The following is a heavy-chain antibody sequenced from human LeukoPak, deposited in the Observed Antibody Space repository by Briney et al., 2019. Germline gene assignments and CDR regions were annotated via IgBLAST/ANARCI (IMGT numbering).Heavy chain of an antibody. J-gene: IGHJ5*02. D-gene: IGHD3-16*01. V-gene: IGHV3-7*03. CDR3: ARGGSDP. CDR2: IKGDGRGK. CDR1: GFPFSGDW. Sequence: GGSLRLSCAASGFPFSGDWMTWVRQAPGKGLQWVASIKGDGRGKYYVDSVKGRFTVSRDNAKKSLYLQMDSLRVEDVGMYYCARGGSDPWGQGTLVTVSS.